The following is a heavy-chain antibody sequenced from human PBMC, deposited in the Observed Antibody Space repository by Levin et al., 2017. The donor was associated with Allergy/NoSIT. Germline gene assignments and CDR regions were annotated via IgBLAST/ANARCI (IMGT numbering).Heavy chain of an antibody. CDR3: ARDMTGPCDY. Sequence: GGSLRLSCAASGFNFSNYGMHWVRQAPGQGLEWVAVIWYDGSNKDYAESVKGRFTISRDNSKNTVDLQMNGLKAEDTAVYYCARDMTGPCDYWGQGTLITVSS. V-gene: IGHV3-33*01. CDR2: IWYDGSNK. J-gene: IGHJ4*02. CDR1: GFNFSNYG.